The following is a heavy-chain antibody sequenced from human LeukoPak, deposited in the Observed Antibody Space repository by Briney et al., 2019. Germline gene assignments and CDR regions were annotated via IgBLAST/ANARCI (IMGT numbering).Heavy chain of an antibody. CDR2: ISYDGSNK. Sequence: GGSLRLSCAASGFTFSSYGMHWVRQAPGKGLEWVAVISYDGSNKYYADSVKGRFTIPRDNSKNTLYLQMNSLRAEDTAVYYCAKDGSGPPFYYYYYGMDVWGQGTTVTVSS. D-gene: IGHD3-3*01. CDR3: AKDGSGPPFYYYYYGMDV. CDR1: GFTFSSYG. J-gene: IGHJ6*02. V-gene: IGHV3-30*18.